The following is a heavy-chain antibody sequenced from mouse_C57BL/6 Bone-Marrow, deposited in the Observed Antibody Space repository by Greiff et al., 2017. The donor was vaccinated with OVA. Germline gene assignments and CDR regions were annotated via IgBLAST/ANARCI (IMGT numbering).Heavy chain of an antibody. D-gene: IGHD2-1*01. CDR1: GFSLSTFGMG. CDR2: IWWDDDK. Sequence: QVTLKVSGPGILQPSQTLSLTCSFSGFSLSTFGMGVGWIRQPSGKGLEWLAHIWWDDDKYYHPALKRRLTISKDNSKNQVFLKIANVDTADTATYYCARIAYGNSWGYYAMDYWGQGTSVTVSS. J-gene: IGHJ4*01. V-gene: IGHV8-8*01. CDR3: ARIAYGNSWGYYAMDY.